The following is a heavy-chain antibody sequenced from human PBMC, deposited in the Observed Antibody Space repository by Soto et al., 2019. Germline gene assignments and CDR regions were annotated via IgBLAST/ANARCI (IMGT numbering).Heavy chain of an antibody. V-gene: IGHV3-15*07. CDR3: TDGLGI. J-gene: IGHJ6*02. Sequence: EVQLVESGGGLVKPGGSLRLSCAASGFGFTNAWMNWVRQAPGKGLEWVGRIRSRSDGGTTDNAAPVRDRFTISRDDSENTLYLQMNSLKTADTGVYYCTDGLGIWGQGTTVTVSS. CDR2: IRSRSDGGTT. CDR1: GFGFTNAW.